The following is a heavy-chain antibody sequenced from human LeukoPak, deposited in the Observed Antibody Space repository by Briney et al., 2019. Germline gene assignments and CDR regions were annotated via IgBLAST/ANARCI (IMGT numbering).Heavy chain of an antibody. J-gene: IGHJ6*02. CDR2: INHSGST. V-gene: IGHV4-34*01. D-gene: IGHD6-13*01. CDR3: ARLGAVYSNYYYGMDV. Sequence: PSETLSLTYAVYGGSFSGYYWSWIRQPPGKGLEWIGEINHSGSTNYNPSLKSRVTISVDTSKNQFSLKLSSVTAADTAVYYCARLGAVYSNYYYGMDVWGQGTTVTVSS. CDR1: GGSFSGYY.